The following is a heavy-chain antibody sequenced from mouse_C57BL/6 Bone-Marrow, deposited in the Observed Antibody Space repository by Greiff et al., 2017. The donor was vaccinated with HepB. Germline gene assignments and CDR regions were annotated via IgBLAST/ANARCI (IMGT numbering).Heavy chain of an antibody. V-gene: IGHV14-4*01. D-gene: IGHD1-1*01. J-gene: IGHJ2*01. CDR3: TTLYYYGSRGYFDY. CDR1: GYTFTSYW. Sequence: VQLQQPGAELVKPGASVKLSCKASGYTFTSYWMHWVKQRPEQGLEWIGWIDPENGDTEYASKFQGKGTITADTSSNTAYLQLSSLTSEDTAVYYCTTLYYYGSRGYFDYWGQGTTLTVSS. CDR2: IDPENGDT.